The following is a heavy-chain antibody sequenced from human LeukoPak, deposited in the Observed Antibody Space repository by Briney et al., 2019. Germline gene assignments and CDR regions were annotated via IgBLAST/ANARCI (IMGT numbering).Heavy chain of an antibody. CDR2: ISYDGSNK. CDR3: ARGGIRYFGPXDY. Sequence: GGSLRLSCAASGFTFSSYAMHWVRQAPGKGLEWVAVISYDGSNKYYADSVKGRFTISRDNSKNTLYLQMNSLRAEDTAVYYCARGGIRYFGPXDYWGQGTLXTVSX. CDR1: GFTFSSYA. D-gene: IGHD3-9*01. J-gene: IGHJ4*02. V-gene: IGHV3-30-3*01.